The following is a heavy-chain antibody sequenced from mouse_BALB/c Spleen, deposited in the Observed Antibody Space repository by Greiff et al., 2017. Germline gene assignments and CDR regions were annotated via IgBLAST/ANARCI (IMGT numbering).Heavy chain of an antibody. CDR1: GFSLTGYG. D-gene: IGHD1-1*01. CDR2: IWGDGST. J-gene: IGHJ4*01. Sequence: QVQLKESGPGLVAPSQSLSITCTVSGFSLTGYGVNWVRQPPGKGLEWLGMIWGDGSTDYNSALKSRLSISKDNSKSQVFLKMNSLQTDDTARYYCASLDYYGSSYNAMDYWGQGTSVTVSS. CDR3: ASLDYYGSSYNAMDY. V-gene: IGHV2-6-7*01.